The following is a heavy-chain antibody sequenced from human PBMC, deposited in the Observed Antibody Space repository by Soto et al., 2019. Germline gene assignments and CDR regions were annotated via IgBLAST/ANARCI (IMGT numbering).Heavy chain of an antibody. D-gene: IGHD3-22*01. J-gene: IGHJ6*02. CDR1: GGTFSSYA. CDR3: ARDSITMIVVVPDYGMDV. CDR2: IIPIFGTA. V-gene: IGHV1-69*13. Sequence: SVKVSCKASGGTFSSYAISLVRQAPGQGLEWMGGIIPIFGTANYAQKFQGRVTITADESTSTAYMELSSLRSEDTAVYYCARDSITMIVVVPDYGMDVWGQGTTVTVSS.